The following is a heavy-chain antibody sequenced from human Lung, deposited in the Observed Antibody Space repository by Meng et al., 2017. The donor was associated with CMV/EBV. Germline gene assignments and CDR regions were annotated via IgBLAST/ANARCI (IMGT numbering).Heavy chain of an antibody. Sequence: GESLKISCAASGFTFSSYAVHWVRQAPGKGLEWVAVISYDGSNKYYADSVKGRVTVSRDNSKNTLYLQMNSLRAEDTAVYYCARDQVVLGSGVPAAEDYYGMDVWXQGTTVTVSS. CDR1: GFTFSSYA. D-gene: IGHD2-2*01. CDR2: ISYDGSNK. J-gene: IGHJ6*02. CDR3: ARDQVVLGSGVPAAEDYYGMDV. V-gene: IGHV3-30-3*01.